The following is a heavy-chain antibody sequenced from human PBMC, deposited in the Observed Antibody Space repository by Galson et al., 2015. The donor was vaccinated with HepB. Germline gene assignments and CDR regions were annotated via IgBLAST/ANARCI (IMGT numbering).Heavy chain of an antibody. CDR2: IIPIFGTA. Sequence: SVKVSCKASGGTFSSYAISWVRQAPGQGLEWMGGIIPIFGTANYAQKFQGRVTITADESTSTAYMELSSLRSEDTAVYYCARDRAAAGTPSTFFDYWGQGTLVTVSS. CDR1: GGTFSSYA. D-gene: IGHD6-13*01. CDR3: ARDRAAAGTPSTFFDY. V-gene: IGHV1-69*13. J-gene: IGHJ4*02.